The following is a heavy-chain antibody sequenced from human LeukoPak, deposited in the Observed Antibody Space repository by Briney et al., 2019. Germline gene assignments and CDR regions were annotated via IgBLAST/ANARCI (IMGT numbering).Heavy chain of an antibody. V-gene: IGHV3-48*03. CDR2: XXXXXXTI. Sequence: PGGSLRLSCAASGFTFSSYEFNWVRQAPGKGLEXVSYXXXXXXTIFYADSVKGRFTISRDNAKNSLYLQMNSLRAEDTAVYHCARGDGYCSSTSCYAGPSYGLDVWGQGTTVTVSS. CDR3: ARGDGYCSSTSCYAGPSYGLDV. CDR1: GFTFSSYE. J-gene: IGHJ6*02. D-gene: IGHD2-2*03.